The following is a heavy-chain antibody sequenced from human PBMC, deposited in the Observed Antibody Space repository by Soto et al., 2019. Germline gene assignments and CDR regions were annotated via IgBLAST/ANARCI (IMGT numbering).Heavy chain of an antibody. CDR1: GDSFNDYY. Sequence: QVQLVQSGAEVRKPGASVTVSCRSSGDSFNDYYIHWVRQAPGQGLEWMGWINPNGGVTKYAHKFQGWVSMTRDTSIRTVYMQLSRLRSDVTAVYYCARESGGAPATLDYYYFYMDVWGTGTTVNVSS. CDR2: INPNGGVT. V-gene: IGHV1-2*04. D-gene: IGHD1-26*01. J-gene: IGHJ6*03. CDR3: ARESGGAPATLDYYYFYMDV.